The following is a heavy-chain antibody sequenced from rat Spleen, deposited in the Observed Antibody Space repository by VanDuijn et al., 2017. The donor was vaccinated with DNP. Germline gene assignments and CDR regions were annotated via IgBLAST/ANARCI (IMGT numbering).Heavy chain of an antibody. CDR2: ITHTGDST. J-gene: IGHJ2*01. D-gene: IGHD5-1*01. CDR3: TREKTGRD. CDR1: GFTFNNYW. Sequence: EVQLVESGGGLVQPGRSLKLSCVASGFTFNNYWMTWIRQAPGKGLEWVASITHTGDSTYYPDSVKGRFTISRENAKSTLYLHMNSLKSDDTATYYCTREKTGRDWGQGVVVTVSS. V-gene: IGHV5-31*01.